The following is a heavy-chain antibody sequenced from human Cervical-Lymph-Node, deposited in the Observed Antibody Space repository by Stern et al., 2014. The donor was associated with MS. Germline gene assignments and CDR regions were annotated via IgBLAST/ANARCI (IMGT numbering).Heavy chain of an antibody. CDR2: IYHSGST. Sequence: DQLVESGPGLVKPSETLSLTCTVSGYSISSGYYWGWIRQPPGKGPEWIGSIYHSGSTYYNPSLKSRVTISVDTSKNQFSLKLSSVTAADTAVFYCARDSSVIGNFDYWGQGTLVTVSS. J-gene: IGHJ4*02. V-gene: IGHV4-38-2*02. CDR3: ARDSSVIGNFDY. D-gene: IGHD2/OR15-2a*01. CDR1: GYSISSGYY.